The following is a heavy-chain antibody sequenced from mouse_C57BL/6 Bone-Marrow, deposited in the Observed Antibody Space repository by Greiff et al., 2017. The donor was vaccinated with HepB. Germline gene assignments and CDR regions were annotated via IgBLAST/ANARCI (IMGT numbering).Heavy chain of an antibody. Sequence: VQLQQSGAELARPGASVKLSCKASGYTFTSYGISWVKQRTGQGLEWIGEIYPRSGNTYYNEKFKGKATLTADKSSSTAYIELRSLTSEDSAVYFCARILCYYGSRLWYFDVWGTGTTVTVSS. CDR1: GYTFTSYG. CDR2: IYPRSGNT. D-gene: IGHD1-1*01. CDR3: ARILCYYGSRLWYFDV. V-gene: IGHV1-81*01. J-gene: IGHJ1*03.